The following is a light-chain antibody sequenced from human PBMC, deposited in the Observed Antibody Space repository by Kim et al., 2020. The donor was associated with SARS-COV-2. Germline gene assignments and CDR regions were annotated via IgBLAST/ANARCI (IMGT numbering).Light chain of an antibody. CDR3: QAWDTSTVV. V-gene: IGLV3-1*01. CDR2: EDI. CDR1: KLGEKY. Sequence: VAPGQTTSIACSGEKLGEKYTYWYQQQPGQSPVLVIYEDIKRPSGIPECFSGSNSGNTATLTISGTQAIDEADYYCQAWDTSTVVFGGGTQLTVL. J-gene: IGLJ2*01.